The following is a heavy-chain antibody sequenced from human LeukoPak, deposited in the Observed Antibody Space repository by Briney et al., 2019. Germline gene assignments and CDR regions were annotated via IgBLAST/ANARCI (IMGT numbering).Heavy chain of an antibody. CDR3: AKDRDDFWSGSVTFFDY. Sequence: PGGSLRLSCAASGFTFSSYGMHWVRQAPCKGLEWVAFIRYDGSNKYYADSVKGRFTISRDNSKNTLYLQMNSLRAEDTAVYYCAKDRDDFWSGSVTFFDYWGQGTLVTVSS. CDR1: GFTFSSYG. V-gene: IGHV3-30*02. J-gene: IGHJ4*02. D-gene: IGHD3-3*01. CDR2: IRYDGSNK.